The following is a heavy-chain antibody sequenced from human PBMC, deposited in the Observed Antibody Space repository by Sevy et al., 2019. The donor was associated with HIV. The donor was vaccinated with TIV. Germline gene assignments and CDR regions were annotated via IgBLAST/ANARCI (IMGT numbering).Heavy chain of an antibody. D-gene: IGHD3-22*01. V-gene: IGHV4-59*01. CDR3: ARVGRGDWLFFDH. J-gene: IGHJ4*02. CDR2: IYFSGNT. Sequence: SETLSLTCTVSGGSINDYYWSWVRQPPGKGLDWIGYIYFSGNTDYNPSLKSRVTISVDTSKNQFSLRLSSVTAADTAVYYCARVGRGDWLFFDHWGLGTLVTVSS. CDR1: GGSINDYY.